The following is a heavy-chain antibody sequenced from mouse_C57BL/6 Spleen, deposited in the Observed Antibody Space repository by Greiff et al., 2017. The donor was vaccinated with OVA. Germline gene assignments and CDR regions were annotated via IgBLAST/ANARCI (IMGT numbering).Heavy chain of an antibody. Sequence: EVKLEESGPELVKPGASVKMSCKASGYTFTDYNMHWVKQSHGKSLEWIGYINPNNGGTSYNQKFKGKATLTVNKSSSTAYMELRSLTSEDSAVYYCARSDGYYVDYWGQGTTLTVSS. V-gene: IGHV1-22*01. CDR2: INPNNGGT. J-gene: IGHJ2*01. D-gene: IGHD2-3*01. CDR1: GYTFTDYN. CDR3: ARSDGYYVDY.